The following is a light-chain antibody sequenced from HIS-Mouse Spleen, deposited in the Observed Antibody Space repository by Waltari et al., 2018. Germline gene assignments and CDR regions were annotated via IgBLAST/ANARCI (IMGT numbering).Light chain of an antibody. CDR1: SSDVGGYNY. CDR2: EVS. J-gene: IGLJ1*01. V-gene: IGLV2-14*01. CDR3: QAWDSSTPYV. Sequence: QSALTQPASVSGSPGQSITISCTGTSSDVGGYNYVSWYQQHPGKAPKLMIYEVSNRPSWIPERFSGSNSGNTATLTISGTQAMDEADYYCQAWDSSTPYVFGTGTKVTVL.